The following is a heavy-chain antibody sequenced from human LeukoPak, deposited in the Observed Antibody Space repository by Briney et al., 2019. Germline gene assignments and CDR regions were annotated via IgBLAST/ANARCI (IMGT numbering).Heavy chain of an antibody. V-gene: IGHV1-18*01. CDR3: ARDRDFYGSENYPPCDY. Sequence: GASVKVSCKASGYTFTTYGISWVRQAPGQGPEWMGWIRGYSGNTNYAQNFQGRVTMTTDTSTNTAYMELRSLRSDDTAVYYCARDRDFYGSENYPPCDYWGQGTLVTVSS. CDR1: GYTFTTYG. D-gene: IGHD3-10*01. CDR2: IRGYSGNT. J-gene: IGHJ4*02.